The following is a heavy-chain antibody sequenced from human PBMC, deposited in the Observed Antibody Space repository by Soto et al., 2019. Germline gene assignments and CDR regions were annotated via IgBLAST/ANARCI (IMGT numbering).Heavy chain of an antibody. V-gene: IGHV3-48*01. CDR1: GFTFSTYS. CDR2: ISSSSTI. J-gene: IGHJ4*02. CDR3: ARERGSGWTFDY. D-gene: IGHD6-19*01. Sequence: EVQLVESGGDLVQPGGSLRLSCAASGFTFSTYSMNWVRQAPGKGLEWVSSISSSSTIYYADSVKGRFTISRDNVQNSLYLQMHSLRAEDTAVYYCARERGSGWTFDYWGQGTLFTVAS.